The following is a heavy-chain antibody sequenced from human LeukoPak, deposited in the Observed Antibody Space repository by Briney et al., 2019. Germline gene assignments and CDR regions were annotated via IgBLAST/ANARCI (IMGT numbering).Heavy chain of an antibody. CDR2: INTNTGNP. Sequence: GASVKVSCKASGYTFTSYAMNWVRQAPGQGLEWMGWINTNTGNPTYAQGFTGRFVSSLDTSVSTAYLQISSLKAEDTAVYYCARGYCSGGSCPNWFDPWGQGTLVTVSS. CDR1: GYTFTSYA. D-gene: IGHD2-15*01. V-gene: IGHV7-4-1*02. J-gene: IGHJ5*02. CDR3: ARGYCSGGSCPNWFDP.